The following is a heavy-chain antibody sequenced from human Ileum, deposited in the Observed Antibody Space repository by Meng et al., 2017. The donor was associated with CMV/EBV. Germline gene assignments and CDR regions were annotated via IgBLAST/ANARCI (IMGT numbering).Heavy chain of an antibody. J-gene: IGHJ6*02. Sequence: GGSLRLSCVASGFTFSHYNMNWVRQAPGKGLEWVASTTPTGSYIYYADSVKGRFTVSRDNSKNTLYLQMNSLRAEDTAVYYCAKEQSYYDILTGYYGHGMDVWGQGTTVTVSS. D-gene: IGHD3-9*01. CDR1: GFTFSHYN. V-gene: IGHV3-21*04. CDR3: AKEQSYYDILTGYYGHGMDV. CDR2: TTPTGSYI.